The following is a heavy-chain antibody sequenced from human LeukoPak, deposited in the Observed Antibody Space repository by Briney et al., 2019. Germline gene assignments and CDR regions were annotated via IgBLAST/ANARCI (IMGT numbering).Heavy chain of an antibody. CDR1: GLTVTDNY. CDR3: ARTSPVYGDYDY. V-gene: IGHV3-53*01. CDR2: IYPDGST. D-gene: IGHD4-17*01. J-gene: IGHJ4*02. Sequence: PGGSLRLSCAVPGLTVTDNYMSWVRQAPGKGVEWVSVIYPDGSTYHADSVKGRFTISGDNSKNTLFLQMNTLGADVTAVYHCARTSPVYGDYDYWGQGTLVTVSS.